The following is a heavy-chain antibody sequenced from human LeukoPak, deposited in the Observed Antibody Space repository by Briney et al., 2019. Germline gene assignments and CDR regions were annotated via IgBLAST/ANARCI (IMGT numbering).Heavy chain of an antibody. CDR3: AKGRFYFDY. V-gene: IGHV3-23*01. J-gene: IGHJ4*02. D-gene: IGHD5-24*01. Sequence: PGGSLRLSCAASGFTFSSYWMSWVRQAPGKGLEWVSAFSGSGGSTYYADSVKGRYAISRDNSKNTLYLQLNSLRAEDTAVYYCAKGRFYFDYWGQGTLVTVSS. CDR1: GFTFSSYW. CDR2: FSGSGGST.